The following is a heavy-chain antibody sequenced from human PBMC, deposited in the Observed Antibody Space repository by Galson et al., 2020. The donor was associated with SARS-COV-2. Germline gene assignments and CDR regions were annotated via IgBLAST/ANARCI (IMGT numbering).Heavy chain of an antibody. Sequence: GGSLRLSCAASGFIFSDAHMTWIRQAPGKGLEWISYIKNGGDTIYYADSVKGRFTMSRDNANNLLYLQMNSLRVEDTAMYYCARERWGSLDPWGQGTLVTVST. J-gene: IGHJ5*02. D-gene: IGHD1-26*01. CDR1: GFIFSDAH. V-gene: IGHV3-11*01. CDR2: IKNGGDTI. CDR3: ARERWGSLDP.